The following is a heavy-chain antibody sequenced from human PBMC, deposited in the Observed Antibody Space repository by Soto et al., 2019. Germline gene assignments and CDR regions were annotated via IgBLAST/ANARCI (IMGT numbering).Heavy chain of an antibody. CDR2: ISAYNGNT. D-gene: IGHD3-10*01. Sequence: QVQLVQSGAEVKKPGASVKVSCKASGYTFTSYGISWVRQAPGQGLEWMGWISAYNGNTNYAQKPQGRVTMTTDTATSTAYMELRSLRADDTAVYYCARDSPLLWFGELTYYYGMDVWGQGTTVTVSS. CDR3: ARDSPLLWFGELTYYYGMDV. J-gene: IGHJ6*02. V-gene: IGHV1-18*01. CDR1: GYTFTSYG.